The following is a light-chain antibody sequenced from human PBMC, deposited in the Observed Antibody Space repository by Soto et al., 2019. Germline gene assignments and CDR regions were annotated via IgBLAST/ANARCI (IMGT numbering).Light chain of an antibody. J-gene: IGKJ4*01. V-gene: IGKV1-39*01. CDR1: QDISNF. Sequence: DIRMTQSPSSLSASLGDRVTITCQASQDISNFLNWYQQKSGKAPKLLIYGATSLQSGVPSRFSGGGSGTDFTLTISNLQPEDVATYSCQQSYSAPLTFGGGTKVDIK. CDR2: GAT. CDR3: QQSYSAPLT.